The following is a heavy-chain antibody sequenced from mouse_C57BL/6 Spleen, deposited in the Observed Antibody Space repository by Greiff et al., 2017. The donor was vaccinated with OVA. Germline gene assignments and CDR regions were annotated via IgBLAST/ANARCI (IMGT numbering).Heavy chain of an antibody. D-gene: IGHD1-1*01. V-gene: IGHV1-59*01. CDR1: GYTFTSYW. Sequence: QVQLQQPGAELVRPGTSVKLSCKASGYTFTSYWMHWVKQRPGQGLEWIGVIDPSDSYTNYNQKFKGKATLTVDTSSSKAYMQLSSLTSEDSEVYYCARDYGSRRYAMDYWGQGTSVTVSS. J-gene: IGHJ4*01. CDR2: IDPSDSYT. CDR3: ARDYGSRRYAMDY.